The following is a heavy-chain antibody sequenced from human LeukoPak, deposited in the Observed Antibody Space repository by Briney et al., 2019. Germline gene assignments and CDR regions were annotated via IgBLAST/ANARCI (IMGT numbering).Heavy chain of an antibody. Sequence: AGSLRLSCAASGFTFSSYWMSWVRQAPGKGLEWVANMKCDGSEKYYVDSVKGRFTISRDNAKNSLSLQMNSLRAEDTAVYYCARDIEAAGLFLDYWGQGTLVTVSS. CDR3: ARDIEAAGLFLDY. J-gene: IGHJ4*02. CDR2: MKCDGSEK. V-gene: IGHV3-7*01. CDR1: GFTFSSYW. D-gene: IGHD6-13*01.